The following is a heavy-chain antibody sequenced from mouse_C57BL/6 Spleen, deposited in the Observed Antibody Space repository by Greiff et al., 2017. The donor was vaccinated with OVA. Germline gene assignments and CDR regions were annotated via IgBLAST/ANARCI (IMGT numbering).Heavy chain of an antibody. CDR2: ISDGGSYT. J-gene: IGHJ1*03. Sequence: EVHLVESGGGLVKPGGSLKLSCAASGFTFSSYAMSWVRQTPEKRLEWVATISDGGSYTYYPDNVKGRFTISRDNAKNNLYLQMSHLKSEDTAMYYCAREEGNFDVWGTGTTVTVSS. CDR1: GFTFSSYA. CDR3: AREEGNFDV. V-gene: IGHV5-4*01. D-gene: IGHD3-3*01.